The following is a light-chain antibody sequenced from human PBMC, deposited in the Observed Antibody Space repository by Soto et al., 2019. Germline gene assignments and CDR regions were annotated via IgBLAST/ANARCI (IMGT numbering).Light chain of an antibody. CDR3: QHYGT. V-gene: IGKV3-20*01. CDR2: GAS. CDR1: QSIDTY. J-gene: IGKJ3*01. Sequence: EIVLTQSPATLSSSPGERATLSCRASQSIDTYLAWYQQKPGQAPRLLIYGASSRATGIPDRFSGSGSGTDFTLTVSRLEPEDFAVYFCQHYGTFGPGTKVDIK.